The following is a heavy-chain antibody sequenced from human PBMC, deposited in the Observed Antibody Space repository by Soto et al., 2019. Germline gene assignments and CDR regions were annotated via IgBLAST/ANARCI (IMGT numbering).Heavy chain of an antibody. CDR3: ASPIRGYYYYYGMDV. D-gene: IGHD3-10*01. J-gene: IGHJ6*02. CDR1: GGTFSSYA. Sequence: SVKVSCKASGGTFSSYAISWVRQAPGQGLEWMGGIIPIFGTANYAQKFQGRVTITADESTSTAYMELSSLRSEDTAVYYCASPIRGYYYYYGMDVWGQGTTVTVSS. V-gene: IGHV1-69*13. CDR2: IIPIFGTA.